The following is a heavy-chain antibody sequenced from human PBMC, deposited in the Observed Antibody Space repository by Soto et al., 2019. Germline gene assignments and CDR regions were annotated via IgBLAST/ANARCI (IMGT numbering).Heavy chain of an antibody. J-gene: IGHJ4*02. CDR1: GGSISSYY. CDR3: ARHSATYYDFDY. V-gene: IGHV4-59*08. D-gene: IGHD1-26*01. Sequence: QVQLQESGPGLVKPSETLSLTCTVSGGSISSYYWSWIRQPSGKGLEWIGYIYYSGSTNYNPSLKSRVTISVDTSKNQFSLKLSSVTAADTAVYYCARHSATYYDFDYWGQGTLVTVSS. CDR2: IYYSGST.